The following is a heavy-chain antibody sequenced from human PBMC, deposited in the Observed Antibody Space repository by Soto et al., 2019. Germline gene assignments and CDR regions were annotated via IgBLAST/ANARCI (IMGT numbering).Heavy chain of an antibody. V-gene: IGHV3-13*01. J-gene: IGHJ6*02. Sequence: GGSLRLSCAASGFTFSSYDMHWVRQATGKGLEWVSAIGTAGDTYYPGSVKGRFTISRENAKNSLYLQMNSLRAEDTAVYYCAKGRGGENIVVVVAATPVDYYGMDVWGQGTTVTVSS. CDR3: AKGRGGENIVVVVAATPVDYYGMDV. D-gene: IGHD2-15*01. CDR2: IGTAGDT. CDR1: GFTFSSYD.